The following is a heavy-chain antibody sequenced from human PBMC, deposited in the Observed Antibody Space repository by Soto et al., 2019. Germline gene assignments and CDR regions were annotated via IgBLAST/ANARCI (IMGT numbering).Heavy chain of an antibody. CDR1: GYTFIRYG. CDR2: ISPYNDYT. D-gene: IGHD3-16*01. CDR3: ARGGYSDNYWGKLSHYGLDV. J-gene: IGHJ6*02. V-gene: IGHV1-18*01. Sequence: QVQLVQSAAEVKKPGASVKVSCKASGYTFIRYGITWVRQAPGQGLEWMGWISPYNDYTIYAQKLQGRVTKTTDTFTRTVYMERRGQKSDDTAVYYCARGGYSDNYWGKLSHYGLDVWGQGTSVTVSS.